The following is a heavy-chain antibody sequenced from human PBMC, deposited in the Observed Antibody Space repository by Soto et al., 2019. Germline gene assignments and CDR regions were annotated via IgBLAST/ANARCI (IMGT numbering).Heavy chain of an antibody. CDR1: GFTFSSYA. J-gene: IGHJ4*01. Sequence: GGSLRLSCAASGFTFSSYAMSWVRQAPGKGLEWVSAISGSGGSTYYADSVKGRFTISRDNSKNTLYLQMNSLRAEDTAVYHCAKAGYSHGNPWFDYWGHGTLVTVSS. D-gene: IGHD5-18*01. V-gene: IGHV3-23*01. CDR3: AKAGYSHGNPWFDY. CDR2: ISGSGGST.